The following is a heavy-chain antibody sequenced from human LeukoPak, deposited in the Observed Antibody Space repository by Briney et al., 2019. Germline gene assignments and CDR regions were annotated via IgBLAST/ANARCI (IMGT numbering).Heavy chain of an antibody. V-gene: IGHV1-69*13. J-gene: IGHJ4*02. CDR1: GGTFSSYA. CDR3: ASDGGDGYNPFAY. CDR2: IIPIFGTA. Sequence: SVKVSCKASGGTFSSYAISWVRQAPGQGLEWMGGIIPIFGTANYAQKFQGRVTITADESTSTAYMELNSLRSEDTAVYYCASDGGDGYNPFAYWGQGTLVTVSS. D-gene: IGHD5-24*01.